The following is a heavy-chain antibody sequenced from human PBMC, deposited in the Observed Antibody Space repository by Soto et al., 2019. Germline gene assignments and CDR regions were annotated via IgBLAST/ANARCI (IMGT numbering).Heavy chain of an antibody. Sequence: PSETLSLTCAVYGGSFSGYYWSWILQPPWKGLEWIGEINHSGSTNYNPSLKSRVTISVDTSKNQFSLKLSSVTAADTAVYYCARGQGKGYCTNGVCYRPYNWFDPWGQGTLVTVSS. CDR2: INHSGST. J-gene: IGHJ5*02. V-gene: IGHV4-34*01. CDR3: ARGQGKGYCTNGVCYRPYNWFDP. CDR1: GGSFSGYY. D-gene: IGHD2-8*01.